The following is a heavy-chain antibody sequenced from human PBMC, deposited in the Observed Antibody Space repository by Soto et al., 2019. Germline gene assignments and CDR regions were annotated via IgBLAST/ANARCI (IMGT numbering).Heavy chain of an antibody. Sequence: ASVKVSCKAAGGTFSSYAISWVRRAPGQGLEWMGGIIPIFGTANYAQKFQGRVTITADESTSTAYMELSSLRSEDTAVYYCSIAVAGTSGSWFDPWGQGTLVTVSS. J-gene: IGHJ5*02. CDR2: IIPIFGTA. V-gene: IGHV1-69*13. CDR1: GGTFSSYA. D-gene: IGHD6-19*01. CDR3: SIAVAGTSGSWFDP.